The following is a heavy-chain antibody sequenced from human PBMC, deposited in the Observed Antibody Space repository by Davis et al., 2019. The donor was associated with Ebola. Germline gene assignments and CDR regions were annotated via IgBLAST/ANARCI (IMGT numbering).Heavy chain of an antibody. D-gene: IGHD4-17*01. CDR2: ISQGGTT. CDR3: ARTAMTSISDLGLGYNYSDP. J-gene: IGHJ5*02. Sequence: MPSETLSLTCAVYAAPTSAYFCRLIRYPPEPEREWIVQISQGGTTNSNLSISTRVTISMDTSMNQFYLRLDSVTAAYTSLFYCARTAMTSISDLGLGYNYSDPWGQVTLVTVST. CDR1: AAPTSAYF. V-gene: IGHV4-34*01.